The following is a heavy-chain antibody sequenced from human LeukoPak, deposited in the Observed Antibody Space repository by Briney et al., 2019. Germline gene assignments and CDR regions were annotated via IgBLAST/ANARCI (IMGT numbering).Heavy chain of an antibody. CDR3: AKGTLSGSFYFDY. CDR1: GFTFRTSV. CDR2: ISTDEKTK. V-gene: IGHV3-30*04. Sequence: GGSLRLSCTASGFTFRTSVMHWVRQAPGKGLEWVAVISTDEKTKVYADSVKGRFTISRDNSDDTLYLQMSSLRAEDTALYYCAKGTLSGSFYFDYWGQGTLVTVSS. J-gene: IGHJ4*02. D-gene: IGHD1-26*01.